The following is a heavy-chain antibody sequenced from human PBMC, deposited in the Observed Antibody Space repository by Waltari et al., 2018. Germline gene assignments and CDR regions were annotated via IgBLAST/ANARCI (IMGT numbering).Heavy chain of an antibody. V-gene: IGHV3-21*01. CDR2: ISSSSSYI. D-gene: IGHD3-22*01. CDR3: ARGSGYSDKEGAFDI. CDR1: GFTFSSYS. Sequence: EVQLVESGGGLVKPGGSLRLSCAASGFTFSSYSMTWVRQAPGEGLEWVSTISSSSSYIYYADSVKGRFTISRDNAKNSLYLQMNSLRAEDTAVYYCARGSGYSDKEGAFDIWGQGTMVTVSS. J-gene: IGHJ3*02.